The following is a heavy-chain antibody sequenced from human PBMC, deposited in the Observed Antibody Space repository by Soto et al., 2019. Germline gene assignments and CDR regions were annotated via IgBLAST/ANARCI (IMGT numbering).Heavy chain of an antibody. V-gene: IGHV1-46*01. CDR3: ARDRTMIVVVRDAFDI. D-gene: IGHD3-22*01. Sequence: ASVKVSCKASGYTFTNYYMHWVRQAPGQGLEWMGIINPSDGSTTYAQKFQGRVTMTRDTSTTTVSLELISLRSEDTAVYYCARDRTMIVVVRDAFDIWGQGTMVTVSS. J-gene: IGHJ3*02. CDR2: INPSDGST. CDR1: GYTFTNYY.